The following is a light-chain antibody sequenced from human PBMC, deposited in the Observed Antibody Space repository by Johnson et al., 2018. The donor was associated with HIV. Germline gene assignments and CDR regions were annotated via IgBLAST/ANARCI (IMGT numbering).Light chain of an antibody. Sequence: QSVLTQPPSVSAAPGQKVTISCSGSSSNIGNNYVSWYQQLPGTAPKLLIYENNKRPSGIPDRFSGSKSGTSATLGITGVKTGDEADYYCGTWDNSLKTDGVFGAGTKVTVL. CDR3: GTWDNSLKTDGV. J-gene: IGLJ1*01. CDR1: SSNIGNNY. CDR2: ENN. V-gene: IGLV1-51*02.